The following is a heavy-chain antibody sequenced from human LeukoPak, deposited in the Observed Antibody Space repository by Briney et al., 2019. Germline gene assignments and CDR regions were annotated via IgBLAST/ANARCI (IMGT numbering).Heavy chain of an antibody. Sequence: SQTPSLTCTVSGGSISSGGYYWSWIRQHPGKGLEWIGYIYYSGSTYYNPSLKSRVTISVDTSKNQFSLKLSSVTAADTAVYYCARGSYGSGSYYAWGQGTLVTVSS. CDR3: ARGSYGSGSYYA. CDR2: IYYSGST. V-gene: IGHV4-31*03. D-gene: IGHD3-10*01. CDR1: GGSISSGGYY. J-gene: IGHJ5*02.